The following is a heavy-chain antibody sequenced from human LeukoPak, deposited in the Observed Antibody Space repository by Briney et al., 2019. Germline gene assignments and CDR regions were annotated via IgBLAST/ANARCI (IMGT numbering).Heavy chain of an antibody. D-gene: IGHD4-11*01. CDR1: GDSIGIYY. V-gene: IGHV4-4*07. J-gene: IGHJ4*02. CDR3: ARGPTTVTRAIDY. CDR2: SYTGGST. Sequence: SATLSLTCTVSGDSIGIYYWSWIRHPAGKGLECIGRSYTGGSTNYNPFLNSRTTMSVNTSKNQFSLKLSSVTAAETAVYYCARGPTTVTRAIDYWGQGTPVTVSS.